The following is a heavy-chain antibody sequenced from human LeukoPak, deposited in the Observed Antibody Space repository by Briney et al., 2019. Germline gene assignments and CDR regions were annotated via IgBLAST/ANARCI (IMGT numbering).Heavy chain of an antibody. J-gene: IGHJ4*01. D-gene: IGHD6-25*01. CDR1: GYTFTGHY. CDR3: ARWRGYRSGLSGPFDD. CDR2: IDAKSGGT. V-gene: IGHV1-2*02. Sequence: SVNETRLASGYTFTGHYMHWVRPAPGQGLEWMGWIDAKSGGTKYAQRFQGRVTIHNDTSINTGYMELSSLTSDDTAVYYCARWRGYRSGLSGPFDDW.